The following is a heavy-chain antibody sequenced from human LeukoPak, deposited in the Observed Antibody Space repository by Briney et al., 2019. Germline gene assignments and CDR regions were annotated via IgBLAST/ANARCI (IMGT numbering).Heavy chain of an antibody. J-gene: IGHJ4*02. D-gene: IGHD2-21*01. CDR1: GFTFSSYS. V-gene: IGHV3-21*01. CDR3: ARAVRYGGAKGGDY. CDR2: ISSSSSHI. Sequence: GGSLRLSCAASGFTFSSYSMNWVRQAPGKGLEWVSSISSSSSHIYYADSVRGRFTISRDNAKNSLYLQMNSLRAEDTAVYYCARAVRYGGAKGGDYWGQGTLVTVSS.